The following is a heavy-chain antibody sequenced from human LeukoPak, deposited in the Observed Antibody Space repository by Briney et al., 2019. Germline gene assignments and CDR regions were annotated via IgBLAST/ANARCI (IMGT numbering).Heavy chain of an antibody. V-gene: IGHV3-30*04. Sequence: GGSLRLSCAASGFTFSSYAMHWVRQAPGKGLEWVAVISYDGSNKYYADSVKGRFTISRDNSKNTLYLQMNNLRAEDTAVYYCARDLRDILTGYLDYWGQGTLVTVSS. CDR2: ISYDGSNK. J-gene: IGHJ4*02. CDR3: ARDLRDILTGYLDY. CDR1: GFTFSSYA. D-gene: IGHD3-9*01.